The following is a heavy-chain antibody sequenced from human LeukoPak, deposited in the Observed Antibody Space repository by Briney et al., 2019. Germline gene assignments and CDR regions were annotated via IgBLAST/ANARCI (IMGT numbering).Heavy chain of an antibody. CDR3: AAGRSSEVAS. V-gene: IGHV3-30*02. Sequence: PGGSLRLSCAASGFTFSSYGMHWVRQTPGKGLEWVAFIRYDGSNKYYADSVKGRFTISRDNSKNTLYLQMNSLRAEDTAVYYCAAGRSSEVASWGQGTLVTVSS. D-gene: IGHD6-19*01. CDR1: GFTFSSYG. J-gene: IGHJ5*02. CDR2: IRYDGSNK.